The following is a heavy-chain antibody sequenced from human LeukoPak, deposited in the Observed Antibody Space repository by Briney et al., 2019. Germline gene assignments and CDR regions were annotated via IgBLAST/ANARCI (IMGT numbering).Heavy chain of an antibody. CDR2: IYYSGST. D-gene: IGHD3/OR15-3a*01. Sequence: PSETLSLTCTISGGSISSYYWSWIRQPPGKGLEWIGYIYYSGSTNYNPSLKSRVTISVDTSKNQFSLKLSSVTAAETAVYYCARDGHGWFDPWGQGTLVTVSS. CDR1: GGSISSYY. V-gene: IGHV4-59*01. J-gene: IGHJ5*02. CDR3: ARDGHGWFDP.